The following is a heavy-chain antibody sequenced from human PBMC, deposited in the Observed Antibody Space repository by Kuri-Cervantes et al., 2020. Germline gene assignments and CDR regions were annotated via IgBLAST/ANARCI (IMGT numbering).Heavy chain of an antibody. CDR3: ARSLGIVARRGANY. V-gene: IGHV3-30-3*01. CDR2: ISYDGSNK. Sequence: GGSLRLSCAASGFTFSSYAMHWVRQAPGKGLEWVAVISYDGSNKYYADSVKGRFTISRDNSKNTLYLQMNSLRAEDTAVYYCARSLGIVARRGANYWGQGTLVTVSS. J-gene: IGHJ4*02. D-gene: IGHD6-6*01. CDR1: GFTFSSYA.